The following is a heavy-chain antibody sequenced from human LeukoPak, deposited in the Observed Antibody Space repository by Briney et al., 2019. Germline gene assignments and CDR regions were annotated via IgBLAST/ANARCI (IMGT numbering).Heavy chain of an antibody. J-gene: IGHJ4*02. Sequence: GSSVKVSCKASGGTFSSYAISWVRQATGQGLEWMGWMNPNSGNTGYAQKFQGRVTMTRNTSISTAYMELSSLRSEDTAVYYCARGYRMATIWSGMGYWGQGTLVTVSS. CDR3: ARGYRMATIWSGMGY. CDR1: GGTFSSYA. D-gene: IGHD5-24*01. V-gene: IGHV1-8*02. CDR2: MNPNSGNT.